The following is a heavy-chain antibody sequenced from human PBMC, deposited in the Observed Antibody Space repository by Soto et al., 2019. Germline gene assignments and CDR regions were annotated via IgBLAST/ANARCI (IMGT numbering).Heavy chain of an antibody. CDR1: GFTFSSYG. J-gene: IGHJ4*02. CDR2: IWYDGSNK. CDR3: ARDPSNGAIDY. Sequence: QVQLVESGGGVVQPGRSLRLSCAASGFTFSSYGMHWVRQAPGKGLEWVAVIWYDGSNKYYADSVKGRFTISRDNSKNTLYLQMNSLRAEDTGVYYCARDPSNGAIDYWGQGTLVTVSS. D-gene: IGHD1-26*01. V-gene: IGHV3-33*01.